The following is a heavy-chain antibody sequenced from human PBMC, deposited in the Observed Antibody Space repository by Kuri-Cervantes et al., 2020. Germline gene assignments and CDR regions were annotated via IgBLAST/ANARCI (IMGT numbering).Heavy chain of an antibody. V-gene: IGHV1-2*04. J-gene: IGHJ4*02. CDR3: ARTMVRGVIYSMYY. CDR2: INPNSGGT. CDR1: GYTFTGYY. Sequence: SVKVSCKASGYTFTGYYMHWVRQAPGQGLEWMGWINPNSGGTNYAQKVQGWVTMTRDTSISTAYMELSRLRSDDTAVYYCARTMVRGVIYSMYYWGQGTLVTVSS. D-gene: IGHD3-10*01.